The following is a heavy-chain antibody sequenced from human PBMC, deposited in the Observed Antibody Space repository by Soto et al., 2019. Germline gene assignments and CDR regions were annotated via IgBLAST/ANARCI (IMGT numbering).Heavy chain of an antibody. D-gene: IGHD1-1*01. CDR1: GFTFSSYA. Sequence: PGGSLRLSCAASGFTFSSYAMSWVRQAPGKGLEWVSAISGSGGSTTYAASVKGRFTFSRDDSKNSVYLQMNSLKTEDTAVYHCVRTIQPGTTTHFDYWGQGTLVTVSS. CDR3: VRTIQPGTTTHFDY. V-gene: IGHV3-23*01. J-gene: IGHJ4*02. CDR2: ISGSGGST.